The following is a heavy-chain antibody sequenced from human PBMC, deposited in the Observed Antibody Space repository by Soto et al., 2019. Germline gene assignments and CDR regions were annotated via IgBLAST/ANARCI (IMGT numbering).Heavy chain of an antibody. CDR1: GGSISPYY. V-gene: IGHV4-59*01. J-gene: IGHJ6*03. Sequence: QVQLQESGPGLVKPSETLSLTCTVSGGSISPYYWSWIRQPPGKGMEWIGYVYSSGNTNYNPSLESQVTISVDTSRNRFSLNLTSATAADTAVYYCARKGAAASYAHYYMDVWGRGTAVTVSS. D-gene: IGHD6-13*01. CDR3: ARKGAAASYAHYYMDV. CDR2: VYSSGNT.